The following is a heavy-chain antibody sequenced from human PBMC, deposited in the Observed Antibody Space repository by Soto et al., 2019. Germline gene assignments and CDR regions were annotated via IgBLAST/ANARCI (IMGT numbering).Heavy chain of an antibody. CDR2: IYSGGST. CDR3: PREDGGSFVDY. CDR1: GFTVSTNY. Sequence: EVQLVESRGGLVQPGGALRLTCAASGFTVSTNYMSWVRQAPGKGLEWVSVIYSGGSTYYADSVKGRFTIDTHNSKNNLYLQMNSLRAEDTAVYYSPREDGGSFVDYCGQGTLVTVSS. D-gene: IGHD2-15*01. J-gene: IGHJ4*02. V-gene: IGHV3-53*04.